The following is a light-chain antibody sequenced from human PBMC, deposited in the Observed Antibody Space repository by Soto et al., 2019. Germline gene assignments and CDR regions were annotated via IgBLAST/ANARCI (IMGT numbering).Light chain of an antibody. CDR1: QSVTTF. V-gene: IGKV3-11*01. CDR3: QQRSYWPLT. J-gene: IGKJ4*01. Sequence: EVVLTQPPATLSLSPGDRATLSCRASQSVTTFLAWYQQKPGQAPRLLISHASHRATGIPARFSGSGSGTDFNLTISGLEPEDFAVYFCQQRSYWPLTFGGGTKVDIK. CDR2: HAS.